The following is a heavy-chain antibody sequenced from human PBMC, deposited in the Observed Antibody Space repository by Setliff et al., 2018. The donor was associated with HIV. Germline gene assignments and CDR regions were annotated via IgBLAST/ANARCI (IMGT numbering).Heavy chain of an antibody. CDR3: AGYTSGWYAPY. Sequence: KTSETLSLTCSVSGGSINSYYWSWIRQPPGKGLEWVGYIYYSGGTTYNPSLKSRVTISVDTSKNQFSLKLTSVTVADTAVYYCAGYTSGWYAPYWGQGTLVTVSS. CDR1: GGSINSYY. V-gene: IGHV4-59*01. CDR2: IYYSGGT. D-gene: IGHD6-19*01. J-gene: IGHJ4*02.